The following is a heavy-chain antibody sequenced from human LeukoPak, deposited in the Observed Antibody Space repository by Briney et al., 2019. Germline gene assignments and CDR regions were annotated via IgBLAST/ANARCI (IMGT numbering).Heavy chain of an antibody. CDR2: IYYGGST. V-gene: IGHV4-39*01. CDR3: ARRLIGARPRGHYFDY. D-gene: IGHD6-6*01. Sequence: PSQTLSLTCAVSGDSISSSSYYWGWIRQPPGKGLEWIGSIYYGGSTYYNPSLKSRVTMSVDTSKNQFSLNLISVTAADTAVYHCARRLIGARPRGHYFDYWGQGTLVTVSS. J-gene: IGHJ4*02. CDR1: GDSISSSSYY.